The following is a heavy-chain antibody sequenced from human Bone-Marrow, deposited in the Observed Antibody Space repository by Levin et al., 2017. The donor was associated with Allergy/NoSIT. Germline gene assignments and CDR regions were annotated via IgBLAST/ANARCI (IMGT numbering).Heavy chain of an antibody. V-gene: IGHV3-23*01. CDR1: GFTFSSYA. CDR2: ISGSGGST. D-gene: IGHD3-3*01. J-gene: IGHJ6*03. CDR3: AKKGYDFWSGFYYYYYYMDV. Sequence: GGSLRLSCAASGFTFSSYAMSWVRQAPGKGLEWVSAISGSGGSTYYADSVKGRFTISRDNSKNTLYLQMNSLRAEDTAVYYCAKKGYDFWSGFYYYYYYMDVWGKGTTVTVSS.